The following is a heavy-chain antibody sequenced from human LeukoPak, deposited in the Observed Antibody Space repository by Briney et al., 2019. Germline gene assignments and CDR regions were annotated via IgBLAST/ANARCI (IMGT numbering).Heavy chain of an antibody. CDR2: IRHDGHT. CDR1: GYSISSGDY. CDR3: AREDSGYDHNWFDP. V-gene: IGHV4-38-2*02. D-gene: IGHD5-12*01. J-gene: IGHJ5*02. Sequence: SGTLSLTCTVSGYSISSGDYWGWIRQPPGKGLEWIASIRHDGHTNYNPSLKSRVTISVDTSKNQFSLKLGSVTAADTAVYYCAREDSGYDHNWFDPWGQGTLVTVSS.